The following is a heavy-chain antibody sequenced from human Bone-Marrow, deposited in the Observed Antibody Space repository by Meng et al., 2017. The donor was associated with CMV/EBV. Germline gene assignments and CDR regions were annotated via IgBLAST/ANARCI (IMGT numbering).Heavy chain of an antibody. Sequence: WETLCLTCTVSGGSISSYYWSWIRQPPGKGLEWIGYVYNSGCTNYNPSLKSRVTISVDTSKNQFSLKLSSVTAADTAVDYCARVKSERGLVKYYYYGMDVWGQGTTVTVSS. V-gene: IGHV4-59*01. CDR2: VYNSGCT. CDR3: ARVKSERGLVKYYYYGMDV. J-gene: IGHJ6*02. D-gene: IGHD3/OR15-3a*01. CDR1: GGSISSYY.